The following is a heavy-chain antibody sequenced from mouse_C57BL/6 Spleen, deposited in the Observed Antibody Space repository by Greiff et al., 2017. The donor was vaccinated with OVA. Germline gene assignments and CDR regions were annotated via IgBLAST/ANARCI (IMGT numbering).Heavy chain of an antibody. J-gene: IGHJ4*01. Sequence: VQLQQPGAELVMPGASVKLSCKASGYTFTSYWMHWVKQRPGQGLEWIGEIDPSDSYTNYNQKFKGKSTLTVDKSSSTAYMQLSSLTSEDSAVYYCARSGGLEAMDYWGQGTSVTVSA. D-gene: IGHD3-1*01. CDR1: GYTFTSYW. V-gene: IGHV1-69*01. CDR3: ARSGGLEAMDY. CDR2: IDPSDSYT.